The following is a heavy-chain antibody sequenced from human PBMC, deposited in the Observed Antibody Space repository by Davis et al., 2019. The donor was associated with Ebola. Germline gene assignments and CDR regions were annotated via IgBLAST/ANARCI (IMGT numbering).Heavy chain of an antibody. J-gene: IGHJ4*02. CDR2: IRYDGRSK. CDR3: RSTVTNGPDS. Sequence: GESLKISCAASGFTFSSYGMHWVRQAPGKGLEWVAFIRYDGRSKYYADSVKGRFTISRDSSKNTLYLQMNSLKTEDTAVYYCRSTVTNGPDSWGQGTLVTVSS. D-gene: IGHD4-17*01. V-gene: IGHV3-30*02. CDR1: GFTFSSYG.